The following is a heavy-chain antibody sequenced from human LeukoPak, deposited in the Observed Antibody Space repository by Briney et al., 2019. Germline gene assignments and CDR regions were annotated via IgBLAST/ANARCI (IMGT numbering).Heavy chain of an antibody. Sequence: GGSLRLSCAASGFTFSSYSMNWVRQAPGKGLEWVSSISSSSSYIYCADPVKGRFTISRDNAKNSLYLQMNSLRAEDTAVYYCARDPRRSSSWYVGEGYWFDPWGQGTLVTVSS. J-gene: IGHJ5*02. V-gene: IGHV3-21*01. D-gene: IGHD6-13*01. CDR1: GFTFSSYS. CDR3: ARDPRRSSSWYVGEGYWFDP. CDR2: ISSSSSYI.